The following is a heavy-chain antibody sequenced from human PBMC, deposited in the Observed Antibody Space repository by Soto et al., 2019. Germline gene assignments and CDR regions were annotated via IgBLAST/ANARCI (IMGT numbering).Heavy chain of an antibody. CDR2: VYYSGST. J-gene: IGHJ6*02. V-gene: IGHV4-30-4*01. Sequence: SETLSLTCTVSGGSISSGDYHWSWIRQPPGKGLEWIGAVYYSGSTYYNPSLKSRITISVDTSKNQFSLKLTSVTAADTAVYYCARDYRAPSAGAMDVSGQGTTVTVSS. D-gene: IGHD2-15*01. CDR3: ARDYRAPSAGAMDV. CDR1: GGSISSGDYH.